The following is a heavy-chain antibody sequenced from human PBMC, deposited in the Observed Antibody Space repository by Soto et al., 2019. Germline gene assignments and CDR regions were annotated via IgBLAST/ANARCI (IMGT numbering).Heavy chain of an antibody. V-gene: IGHV3-30-3*01. CDR1: GFTFSSYA. J-gene: IGHJ5*02. D-gene: IGHD3-10*01. Sequence: GGSLRLSCAASGFTFSSYAMHWVRQAPGKGLEWVAVISYDGSNKYYADSVKGRFTISRDNSKNTLYLQMNSLRAEDTAVYYCARDSQPVLLWFGESKGWFDPWGQGTLVTVSS. CDR3: ARDSQPVLLWFGESKGWFDP. CDR2: ISYDGSNK.